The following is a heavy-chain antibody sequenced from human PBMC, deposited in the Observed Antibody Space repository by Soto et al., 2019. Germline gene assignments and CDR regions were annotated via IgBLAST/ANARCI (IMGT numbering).Heavy chain of an antibody. CDR3: ARDGGGFGELLLNSYDAFDL. D-gene: IGHD3-10*01. CDR1: GFSFSTYA. CDR2: ISYDGSNA. V-gene: IGHV3-30*04. Sequence: PGGSLRLSCTASGFSFSTYAMYWVRQAPGKGLEWVAIISYDGSNAQYADSVKVRFTVARDNSKNTLYLQMHSLTAEDTAVYYCARDGGGFGELLLNSYDAFDLWGQGKLVTVSS. J-gene: IGHJ3*01.